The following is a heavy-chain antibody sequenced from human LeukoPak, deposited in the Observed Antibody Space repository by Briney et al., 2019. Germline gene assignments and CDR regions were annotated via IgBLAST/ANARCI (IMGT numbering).Heavy chain of an antibody. V-gene: IGHV4-34*01. CDR2: INHSGST. CDR1: GGSFSGYY. D-gene: IGHD3-16*02. J-gene: IGHJ4*02. CDR3: ARGFPPYDYVWGSYRLYYFDY. Sequence: PSEALSLTCAVYGGSFSGYYWSWIRQPPGKGLEWIGEINHSGSTNYNPSLKSRVTISVDTSKNQFSLTLSSVTAADTAVYYCARGFPPYDYVWGSYRLYYFDYWGQGTLVTVSS.